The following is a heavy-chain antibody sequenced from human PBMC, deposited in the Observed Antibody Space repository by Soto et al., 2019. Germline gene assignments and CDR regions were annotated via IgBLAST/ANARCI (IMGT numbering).Heavy chain of an antibody. Sequence: GGSLRLSYAASGFTFDDYAMHWVRQAPGKGLEWVSGISWNSGSIGYADSVKGRFTISRDNARNSLYLQMNSLRAEDTAVYYCASISTTWSRGAFDIWGQGTMVTVSS. V-gene: IGHV3-9*01. CDR2: ISWNSGSI. CDR1: GFTFDDYA. CDR3: ASISTTWSRGAFDI. D-gene: IGHD6-13*01. J-gene: IGHJ3*02.